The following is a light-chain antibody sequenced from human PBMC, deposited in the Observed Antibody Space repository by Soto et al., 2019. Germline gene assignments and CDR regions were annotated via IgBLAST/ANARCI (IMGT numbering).Light chain of an antibody. Sequence: QSALTQPPSASGSPGQSVTISCTGTSNDFGGYNYVSWYQQHPGKAPKLMIYEFSRRPSGVPDRFSGSRSANTAFLTVSGLQAEDEADYYCCSYAGNDNFYVFGTGTKVTVL. CDR2: EFS. V-gene: IGLV2-8*01. CDR1: SNDFGGYNY. CDR3: CSYAGNDNFYV. J-gene: IGLJ1*01.